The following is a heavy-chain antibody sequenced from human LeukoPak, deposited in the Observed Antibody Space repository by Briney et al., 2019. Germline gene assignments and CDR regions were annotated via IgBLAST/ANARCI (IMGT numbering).Heavy chain of an antibody. CDR1: GYTFTSYA. J-gene: IGHJ4*02. CDR2: ISAYNGNT. D-gene: IGHD3-10*01. CDR3: ARDVRVEDYGSGFGIASRY. V-gene: IGHV1-18*01. Sequence: ASVKVSCKASGYTFTSYAMNWVRQAPGQGLEWMGWISAYNGNTNYAQKLQGRVTMTTDTSTSTAYMELRSLRSDDTAVYYCARDVRVEDYGSGFGIASRYWGQGTLVTVSS.